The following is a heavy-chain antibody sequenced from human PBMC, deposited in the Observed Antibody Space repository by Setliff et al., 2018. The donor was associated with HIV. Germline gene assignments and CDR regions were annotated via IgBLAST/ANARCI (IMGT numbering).Heavy chain of an antibody. CDR2: ISSSSSTI. V-gene: IGHV3-48*01. D-gene: IGHD3-10*01. CDR1: GFTFSSYS. CDR3: ARAHAPGVRGVFFEY. J-gene: IGHJ4*02. Sequence: GGSLRLSCAASGFTFSSYSMNWVRQAPGKGLEWVSYISSSSSTIYYADSVKGRFTISRDNAKNSLYLQMNSLRAEDTAVYSCARAHAPGVRGVFFEYWGQGTLVTVSS.